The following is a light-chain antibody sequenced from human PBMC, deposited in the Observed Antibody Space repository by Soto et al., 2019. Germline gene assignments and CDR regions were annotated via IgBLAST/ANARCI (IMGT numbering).Light chain of an antibody. Sequence: QAALTQPASVSGSPGQSITIXXXXXXXYVGGYNYASWYQQHPGKAPKLMIYEVSNRPSGVSNRFSGSKSGNTASLTISGLQAEDEADYYCSSYRSRSTYVFGTGTKV. J-gene: IGLJ1*01. V-gene: IGLV2-14*01. CDR2: EVS. CDR1: XXYVGGYNY. CDR3: SSYRSRSTYV.